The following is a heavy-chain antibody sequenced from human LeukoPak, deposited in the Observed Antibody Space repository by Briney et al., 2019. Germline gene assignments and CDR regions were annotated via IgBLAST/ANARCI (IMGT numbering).Heavy chain of an antibody. CDR2: MNPNSGNT. V-gene: IGHV1-8*01. Sequence: ASVKVSCKASGYTFASYDINWVRQATGQGLEWMGWMNPNSGNTGYAQKFQGRVIMTRITSISTAHMELSSLRSEDTAVYYCARGRRGVVPAAKNYHYYYMDVWGKGTTVTVSS. CDR1: GYTFASYD. CDR3: ARGRRGVVPAAKNYHYYYMDV. J-gene: IGHJ6*03. D-gene: IGHD2-2*01.